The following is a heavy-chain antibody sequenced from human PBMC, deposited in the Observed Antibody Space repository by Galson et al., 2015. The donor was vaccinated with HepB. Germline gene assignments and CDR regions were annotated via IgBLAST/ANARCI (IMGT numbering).Heavy chain of an antibody. CDR1: GGTFSSYA. Sequence: SVKVSCKASGGTFSSYAISWVRQAPGQGLEWMGGIIPIFGTANYAQKFQGRVTITADESTSTAYMELSSLRSEDTAVYYCARVRYSSSLPPLGYYYGMDVWGQGTTVTVSS. CDR3: ARVRYSSSLPPLGYYYGMDV. V-gene: IGHV1-69*13. D-gene: IGHD6-6*01. CDR2: IIPIFGTA. J-gene: IGHJ6*02.